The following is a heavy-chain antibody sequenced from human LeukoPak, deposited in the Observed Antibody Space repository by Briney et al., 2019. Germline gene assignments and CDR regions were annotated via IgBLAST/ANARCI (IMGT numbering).Heavy chain of an antibody. CDR1: GGSISSSSYY. D-gene: IGHD3-22*01. CDR3: ARHTYYYDSSGYLYPRAFDI. J-gene: IGHJ3*02. Sequence: SETLSLTCTVSGGSISSSSYYWGWIRQPPGKGLEWIGGIYYSGSTYYNPSLKSRVTISVDTSKNQFSLKLSSVTAADTAVYYCARHTYYYDSSGYLYPRAFDIWGQGTTVTVSS. CDR2: IYYSGST. V-gene: IGHV4-39*01.